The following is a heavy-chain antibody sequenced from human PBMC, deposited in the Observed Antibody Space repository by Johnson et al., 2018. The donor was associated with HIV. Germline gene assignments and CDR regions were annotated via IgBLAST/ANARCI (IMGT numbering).Heavy chain of an antibody. D-gene: IGHD1-26*01. V-gene: IGHV3-30*02. Sequence: QEQLVESGGGVVQPGGSLRLSCAASGFTFSSYGMHWVRQAPGKGLEWVAFIRHDGSNKYYADSVKGRFPISRDNSKNTLYLQMNSLRAEDTAVYYCAKALGWELSIWGQGTMVTVSS. J-gene: IGHJ3*02. CDR1: GFTFSSYG. CDR2: IRHDGSNK. CDR3: AKALGWELSI.